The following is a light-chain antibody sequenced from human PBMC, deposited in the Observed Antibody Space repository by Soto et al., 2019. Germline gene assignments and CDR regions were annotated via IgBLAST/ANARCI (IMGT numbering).Light chain of an antibody. Sequence: EIVLTQSPGTLSLSPGERATLACRASPSVSSSVLAWYQQKPGQAPRLLIYGASSRATGIPDRFSGSGSGTDFTLTISRLEPEDVAVYYCQQYGSSPLTFGGGTKVEIK. V-gene: IGKV3-20*01. CDR1: PSVSSSV. CDR3: QQYGSSPLT. CDR2: GAS. J-gene: IGKJ4*01.